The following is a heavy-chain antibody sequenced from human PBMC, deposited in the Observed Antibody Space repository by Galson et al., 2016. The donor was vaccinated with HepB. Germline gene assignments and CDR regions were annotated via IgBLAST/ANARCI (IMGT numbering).Heavy chain of an antibody. Sequence: SLRLSCAASGFTFNTYSINWVRQAPGKGLAWVSSISPSSRYMYYADSLKGRFTISRDDAKNSLFLQMNNLRAEDTAVYYCARLAGYGGGYYFDFWAQGTLVTVSS. CDR2: ISPSSRYM. CDR3: ARLAGYGGGYYFDF. V-gene: IGHV3-21*01. J-gene: IGHJ4*02. D-gene: IGHD1-26*01. CDR1: GFTFNTYS.